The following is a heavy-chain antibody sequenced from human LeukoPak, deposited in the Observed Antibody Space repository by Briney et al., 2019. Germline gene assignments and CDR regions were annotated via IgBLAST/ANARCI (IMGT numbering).Heavy chain of an antibody. Sequence: SCKASGGTFSSYAMSWVRQAPGKGLEWVSAISGSGGSTYYADSVKGRFTISRDNSKNTLYLQMNSLRAEDTAVYYCAKPGSGFDAFDIWGQGTMVTVSS. CDR3: AKPGSGFDAFDI. CDR2: ISGSGGST. D-gene: IGHD3-22*01. J-gene: IGHJ3*02. CDR1: GGTFSSYA. V-gene: IGHV3-23*01.